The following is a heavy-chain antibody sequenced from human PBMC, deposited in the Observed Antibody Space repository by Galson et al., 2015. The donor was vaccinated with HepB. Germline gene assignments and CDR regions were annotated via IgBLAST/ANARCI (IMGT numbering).Heavy chain of an antibody. J-gene: IGHJ5*02. D-gene: IGHD6-19*01. Sequence: SLRLSCAASGFTFNNYAINWVRQAPGKGLEWLSIISGDGCRTNYADSVRGRFTISRDNSKSTVHLQMNSLRGEDTAIYYCAKGSSDWYYPWIDPWGRGTLVTVSS. CDR3: AKGSSDWYYPWIDP. CDR2: ISGDGCRT. CDR1: GFTFNNYA. V-gene: IGHV3-23*01.